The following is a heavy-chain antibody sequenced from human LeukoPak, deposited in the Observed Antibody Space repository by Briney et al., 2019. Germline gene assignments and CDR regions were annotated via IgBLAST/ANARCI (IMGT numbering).Heavy chain of an antibody. CDR3: ARRNAMDV. J-gene: IGHJ6*02. Sequence: GGSLRLSCAASGFTFSNYWMTWVRQAPGKGPEWVANINRDGSERYYVDSVKGRLTISRDDAKSSLYLQMNSRRAEDTAVYYCARRNAMDVWGQGTTVIVFS. V-gene: IGHV3-7*03. CDR2: INRDGSER. CDR1: GFTFSNYW.